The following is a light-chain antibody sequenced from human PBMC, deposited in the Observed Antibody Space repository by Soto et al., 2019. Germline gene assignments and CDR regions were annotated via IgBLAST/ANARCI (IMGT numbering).Light chain of an antibody. Sequence: QSVLTQPPSASGTPGQRVTISCSGSRSNIGSNTVNWYQQLPGAAPKVLIYGNNQRPSGVPDRFSGSKSGTSASLAISGLQSEDEADYYCAAWDDSLNGYVFGTGTKVTVL. CDR2: GNN. V-gene: IGLV1-44*01. CDR1: RSNIGSNT. J-gene: IGLJ1*01. CDR3: AAWDDSLNGYV.